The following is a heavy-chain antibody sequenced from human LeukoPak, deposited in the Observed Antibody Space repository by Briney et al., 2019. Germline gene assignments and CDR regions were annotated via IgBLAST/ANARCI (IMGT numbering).Heavy chain of an antibody. Sequence: GGSLRLSCAASGFTVSSNYMSWVRQAPGKGLEWVSVIYSGGSTYYADSVKGRFTISRDNSENTLYLQMNSLRAEDTAVYYCARRYSGYDWYDYWGQGTLVTVSS. CDR1: GFTVSSNY. V-gene: IGHV3-66*04. CDR3: ARRYSGYDWYDY. J-gene: IGHJ4*02. CDR2: IYSGGST. D-gene: IGHD5-12*01.